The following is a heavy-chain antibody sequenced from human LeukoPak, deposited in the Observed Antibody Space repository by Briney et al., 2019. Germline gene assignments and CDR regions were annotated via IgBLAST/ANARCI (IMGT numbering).Heavy chain of an antibody. V-gene: IGHV3-23*01. Sequence: GGSLRLSCAASGFTFSSYAMSWVRQAPGKGLEWVSAISGSGGSTYYADSVKGRFTISRDNSKNMLYLQMNSLRAEDTAVYYCAKDIGFLEWLFDYWGQGTLVTVSS. CDR3: AKDIGFLEWLFDY. CDR2: ISGSGGST. D-gene: IGHD3-3*01. J-gene: IGHJ4*02. CDR1: GFTFSSYA.